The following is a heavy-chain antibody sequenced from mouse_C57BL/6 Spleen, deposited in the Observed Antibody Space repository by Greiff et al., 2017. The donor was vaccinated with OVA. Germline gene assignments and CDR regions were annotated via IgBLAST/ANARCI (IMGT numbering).Heavy chain of an antibody. CDR1: GYTFTGYW. CDR2: IFPGSGST. V-gene: IGHV1-9*01. CDR3: AKRYDDDDCDFDD. Sequence: VQLQQSGAELMKPGASVKLSCKASGYTFTGYWIEWVKQRPGHGLEWIGEIFPGSGSTNYNEKFKGKATFTVDTSSNTAYMQLSSLTTEDTANYYRAKRYDDDDCDFDDWGTGTTVTVSS. D-gene: IGHD2-4*01. J-gene: IGHJ1*03.